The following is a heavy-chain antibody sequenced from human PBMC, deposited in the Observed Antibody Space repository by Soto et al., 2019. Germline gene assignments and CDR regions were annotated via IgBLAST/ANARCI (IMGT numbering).Heavy chain of an antibody. J-gene: IGHJ6*02. V-gene: IGHV3-15*01. D-gene: IGHD3-3*01. CDR2: IKSKTDGGTT. CDR3: TTPLDFWRYHYAMDV. Sequence: GGSLRLSCAASGFTFSHAWMSWVRQAPGKGLELVGRIKSKTDGGTTDYAAPVKGRFTISRDDSKNTLYLQMNSLKTEDTAVYFCTTPLDFWRYHYAMDVWGQGTTVTVSS. CDR1: GFTFSHAW.